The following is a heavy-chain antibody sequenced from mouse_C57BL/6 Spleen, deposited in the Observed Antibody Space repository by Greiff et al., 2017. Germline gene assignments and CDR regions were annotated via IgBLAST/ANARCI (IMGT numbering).Heavy chain of an antibody. V-gene: IGHV1-15*01. CDR2: IDPETGGT. Sequence: QVQLKESGAELVRPGASVTLSCKASGYTFTDYEMHWVKQTPVHGLEWIGAIDPETGGTAYNQKFKGKAILTADKSSSTAYMELRSLTSEDSAVYYCKLYSNYGYFDVWGTGTTVTVSS. CDR1: GYTFTDYE. CDR3: KLYSNYGYFDV. D-gene: IGHD2-5*01. J-gene: IGHJ1*03.